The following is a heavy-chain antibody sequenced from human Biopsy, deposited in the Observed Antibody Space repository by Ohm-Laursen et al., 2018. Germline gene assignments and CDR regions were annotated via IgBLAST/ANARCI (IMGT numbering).Heavy chain of an antibody. Sequence: SETLSLTCSVSGDSMSSGIHYWSWIRQPPGKGLEWIGDVHHDGRSNYNPSLQSRVTISGDMSKKQFSLKLSGVTAADTAVYYCARFIVPSLHCSNGVCPMRWFDPWGQGTLVTVFS. CDR1: GDSMSSGIHY. CDR3: ARFIVPSLHCSNGVCPMRWFDP. D-gene: IGHD2-2*01. J-gene: IGHJ5*02. CDR2: VHHDGRS. V-gene: IGHV4-39*07.